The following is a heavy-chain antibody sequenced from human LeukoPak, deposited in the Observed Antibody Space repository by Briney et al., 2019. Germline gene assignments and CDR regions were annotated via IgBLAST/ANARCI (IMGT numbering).Heavy chain of an antibody. V-gene: IGHV4-59*01. J-gene: IGHJ4*02. CDR3: ARHRSGSYDSLLDY. D-gene: IGHD1-26*01. CDR1: GGSISSYY. CDR2: IYYSGST. Sequence: PSETLSLTCTVSGGSISSYYWSWLRQPPGKGLEWIGYIYYSGSTNYNPSLKSRVTISVDTSKNQFSLKLSSVTAADTAVYYCARHRSGSYDSLLDYWGQGTLVTVSS.